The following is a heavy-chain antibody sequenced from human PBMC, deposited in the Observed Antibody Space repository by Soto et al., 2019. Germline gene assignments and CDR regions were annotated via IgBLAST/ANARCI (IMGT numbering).Heavy chain of an antibody. J-gene: IGHJ6*02. V-gene: IGHV4-4*07. Sequence: SETLSLTCTVSGGSISSYYWSWIRQPAGKGLEWIGRIYTSGSTNYNPSLKSRVTMSVDTSKNQFSLKLSSVTAADTAVYYCARDAEVAGTIYYYYYGMDVWGQGTTVTVSS. CDR3: ARDAEVAGTIYYYYYGMDV. D-gene: IGHD6-19*01. CDR1: GGSISSYY. CDR2: IYTSGST.